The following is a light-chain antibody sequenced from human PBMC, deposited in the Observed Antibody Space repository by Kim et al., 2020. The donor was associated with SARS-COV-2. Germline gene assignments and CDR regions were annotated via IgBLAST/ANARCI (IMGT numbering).Light chain of an antibody. CDR3: AAWDDSLSGPV. CDR1: SSNVGINY. Sequence: GRTVTISGSGSSSNVGINYVYCWQLLRGRAPQHLIFTNNQRPSGVPDRCSGSKSGTSASLAISGLRSADEAAYYCAAWDDSLSGPVFGGGTQLTVL. V-gene: IGLV1-47*02. J-gene: IGLJ3*02. CDR2: TNN.